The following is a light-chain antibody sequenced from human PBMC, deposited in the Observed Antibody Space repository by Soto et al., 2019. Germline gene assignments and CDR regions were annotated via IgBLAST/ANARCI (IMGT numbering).Light chain of an antibody. CDR1: QGISSW. Sequence: DIQMTQSPSSVSASEGAEVRIAWRASQGISSWLAWYQQTKGKAPNILIYAASTLQSGVPSRFRGSASGTDFTLTINRLQPEDFETYYCQQAKSFPITFGQGTRLEIK. CDR2: AAS. CDR3: QQAKSFPIT. J-gene: IGKJ5*01. V-gene: IGKV1D-12*01.